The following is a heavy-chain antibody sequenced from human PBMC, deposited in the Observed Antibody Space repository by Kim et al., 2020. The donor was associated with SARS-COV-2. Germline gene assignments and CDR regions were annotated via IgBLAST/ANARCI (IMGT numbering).Heavy chain of an antibody. J-gene: IGHJ5*02. CDR2: MNPSCGNT. Sequence: ASVKVSCKASGYTFTTYHINWVRQAAGQGLEWMGWMNPSCGNTVYAPKFQGRVTMTMNSSTSTVYMELSDLTSEDTATYYCSRGAAVICFSWGPGTLVTV. V-gene: IGHV1-8*01. CDR3: SRGAAVICFS. D-gene: IGHD6-25*01. CDR1: GYTFTTYH.